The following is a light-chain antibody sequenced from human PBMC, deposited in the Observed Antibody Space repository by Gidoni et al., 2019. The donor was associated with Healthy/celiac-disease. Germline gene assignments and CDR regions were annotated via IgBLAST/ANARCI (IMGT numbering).Light chain of an antibody. CDR1: QSISSW. Sequence: DIQITQSPSTLSASGGDRVTITCRASQSISSWLAWYQQKPGKAPKLLIYKASSLDSGVPSRFSGSGSGTEFTLTISRLKPDDFANYYCQQYNSDSLTFGPGTKVDIK. CDR3: QQYNSDSLT. V-gene: IGKV1-5*03. J-gene: IGKJ3*01. CDR2: KAS.